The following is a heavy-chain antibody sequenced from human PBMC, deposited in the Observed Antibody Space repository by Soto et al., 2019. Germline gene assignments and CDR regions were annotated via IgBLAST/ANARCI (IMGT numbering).Heavy chain of an antibody. CDR2: ISYDGNNK. Sequence: GVSLRLSCAASGFTYSTYTMHWVRQAPGKGLEWVAVISYDGNNKFYADSVEGRFTISRDNSKHTLYLQMDSLRTDDTAIYYCAQDLPFTVGCNKSRGQGTLVTVFS. J-gene: IGHJ4*02. CDR3: AQDLPFTVGCNKS. V-gene: IGHV3-30-3*01. CDR1: GFTYSTYT. D-gene: IGHD2-15*01.